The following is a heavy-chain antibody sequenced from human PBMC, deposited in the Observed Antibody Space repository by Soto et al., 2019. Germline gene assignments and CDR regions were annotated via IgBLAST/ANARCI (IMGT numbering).Heavy chain of an antibody. D-gene: IGHD2-2*01. Sequence: ASVKVSCKASGYTFTGYYMNWMRQAPGEGLEWMGWINPNSGGTNYAQKFQGRVTMTRDTSISTAYMELSRLRSDDTAVYYCARDLGCSSTSCYGHGMDVWGQGTTVTASS. CDR2: INPNSGGT. J-gene: IGHJ6*02. CDR1: GYTFTGYY. CDR3: ARDLGCSSTSCYGHGMDV. V-gene: IGHV1-2*02.